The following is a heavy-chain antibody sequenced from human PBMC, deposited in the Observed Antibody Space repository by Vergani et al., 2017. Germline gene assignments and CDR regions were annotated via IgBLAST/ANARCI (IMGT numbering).Heavy chain of an antibody. CDR2: ISAYNGNT. V-gene: IGHV1-18*01. D-gene: IGHD3-10*01. Sequence: QVQLVQSGAEVKKPGASVKVSCKASGYTFTSYGISWVRQAPGQGLEWMGWISAYNGNTNYAQKLQGSVTMTTDTSTSTAYMELRSLRSDDTAVYYCARDLLSPGSVFYYYYGMDVWGQGTTVTVSS. J-gene: IGHJ6*02. CDR3: ARDLLSPGSVFYYYYGMDV. CDR1: GYTFTSYG.